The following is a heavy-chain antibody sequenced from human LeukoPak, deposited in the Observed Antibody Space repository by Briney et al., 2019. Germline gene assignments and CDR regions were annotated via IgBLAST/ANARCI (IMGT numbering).Heavy chain of an antibody. V-gene: IGHV4-34*01. Sequence: PSETLSLTCAVYGGSFSSYYWSWIRQPPGKGLEWIGEINHSGSTNYNPSLKSRVTISVDTSKNQFSLKLSSVTAADTAVYYCARSVIISSGLGWSDYWGQGTLVTVSS. CDR1: GGSFSSYY. J-gene: IGHJ4*02. CDR3: ARSVIISSGLGWSDY. D-gene: IGHD6-19*01. CDR2: INHSGST.